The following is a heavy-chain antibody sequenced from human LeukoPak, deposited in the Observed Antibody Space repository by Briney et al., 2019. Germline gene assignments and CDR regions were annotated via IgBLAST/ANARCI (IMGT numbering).Heavy chain of an antibody. D-gene: IGHD2-21*02. CDR2: ISVYNGNT. CDR3: ARSYCGGDCYSPGATNYYYYGMDV. CDR1: GYTFNNYH. V-gene: IGHV1-18*01. J-gene: IGHJ6*02. Sequence: ASVKVSCKASGYTFNNYHITWVRQAPGQGLEWVGWISVYNGNTNYVQKFQGRVTMTTDTSTSTAYMELRSLRSDDTAMYYCARSYCGGDCYSPGATNYYYYGMDVWGQGTTVTVSS.